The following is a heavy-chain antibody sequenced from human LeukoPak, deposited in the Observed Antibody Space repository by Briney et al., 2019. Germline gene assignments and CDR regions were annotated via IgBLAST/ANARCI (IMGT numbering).Heavy chain of an antibody. D-gene: IGHD3-22*01. J-gene: IGHJ4*02. Sequence: PGRSLRLSCAASGFTFSGSAMHWVRQASGKGLEWVGRIRSKANSYATAYAASVKGRFTISRDDSKNTAYLQMNSLKTEDTAVYYCTRLTGGRYYDSSGYYYSDYWGQGTLVTVSS. V-gene: IGHV3-73*01. CDR3: TRLTGGRYYDSSGYYYSDY. CDR1: GFTFSGSA. CDR2: IRSKANSYAT.